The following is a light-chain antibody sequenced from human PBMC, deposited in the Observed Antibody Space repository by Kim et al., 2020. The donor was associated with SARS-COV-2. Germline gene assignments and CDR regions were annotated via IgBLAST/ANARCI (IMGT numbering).Light chain of an antibody. V-gene: IGKV1-5*03. Sequence: SASVGDRVTSYCRASQSISYWLAWYQQKAGKAPERVIYEASKLESGVPSRFSCSGSGTEFTLTISSLQPDDFATYYCLQYNNYWTFGQGTKVDIK. J-gene: IGKJ1*01. CDR1: QSISYW. CDR3: LQYNNYWT. CDR2: EAS.